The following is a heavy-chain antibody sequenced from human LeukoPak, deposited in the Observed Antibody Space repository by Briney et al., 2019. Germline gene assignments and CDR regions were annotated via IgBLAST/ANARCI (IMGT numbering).Heavy chain of an antibody. D-gene: IGHD3-16*01. J-gene: IGHJ5*02. CDR1: ELTFSNFT. CDR2: ISGSGGST. Sequence: GGSLRLSCAASELTFSNFTMNWVRQAPGKGLEWVAAISGSGGSTYYADSVKGRFTISRDNSKNTLYLQMNSLRAEDTAVYYCAKDRARGREQEFDPWGQGTLVTVSS. V-gene: IGHV3-23*01. CDR3: AKDRARGREQEFDP.